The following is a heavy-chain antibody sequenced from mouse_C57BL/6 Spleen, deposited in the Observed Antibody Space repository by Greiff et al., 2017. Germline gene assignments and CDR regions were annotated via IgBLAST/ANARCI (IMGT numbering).Heavy chain of an antibody. J-gene: IGHJ1*03. Sequence: EVQVVESGGGLVKPGGSLKLSCAASGFTFSSYAMSWVRQTPEKRLEWVATISDGGSYTYYPDNVKGRFTISRDNAKNNLYLQMSHLKSEDTAMYYCAREGGKGGYFDVWGTGTTVTVSS. CDR2: ISDGGSYT. CDR3: AREGGKGGYFDV. CDR1: GFTFSSYA. V-gene: IGHV5-4*01.